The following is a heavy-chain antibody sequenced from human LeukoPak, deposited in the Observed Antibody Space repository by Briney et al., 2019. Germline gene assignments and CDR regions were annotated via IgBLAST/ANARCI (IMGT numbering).Heavy chain of an antibody. CDR1: GFTFSSYA. CDR2: MSVCGGGT. Sequence: AGSLSPSCAVSGFTFSSYAMSWVRQAPGQGKERVSAMSVCGGGTYYDDSSKGRRTISRVNSNNTLYLQMNSLRAEDTAVYYFAKAVAVAATRIRYMDVWGKGTTVTVSS. D-gene: IGHD2-15*01. V-gene: IGHV3-23*02. J-gene: IGHJ6*03. CDR3: AKAVAVAATRIRYMDV.